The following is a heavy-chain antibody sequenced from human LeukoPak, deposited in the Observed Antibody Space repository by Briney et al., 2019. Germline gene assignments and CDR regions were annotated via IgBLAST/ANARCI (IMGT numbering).Heavy chain of an antibody. D-gene: IGHD1/OR15-1a*01. Sequence: PGGSLRLSCAASGFTFSSYSMNWVRQAPGMGLQWVSYITGSSRLIYYADSVKGRFTISRDNAKTSLYLQMNSLRAEDTAVHYCARVSGGRTEYFDSWGQGTLVTVSS. CDR3: ARVSGGRTEYFDS. J-gene: IGHJ4*02. CDR2: ITGSSRLI. V-gene: IGHV3-48*04. CDR1: GFTFSSYS.